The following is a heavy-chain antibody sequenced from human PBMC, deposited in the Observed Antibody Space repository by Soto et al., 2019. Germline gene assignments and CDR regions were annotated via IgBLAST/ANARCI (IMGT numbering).Heavy chain of an antibody. CDR1: GDSVSSNSAA. CDR2: TYYRSKWYN. V-gene: IGHV6-1*01. CDR3: ARDPGYDFWSGYYSRVDYYGMDV. D-gene: IGHD3-3*01. Sequence: PSQTLSLTCAISGDSVSSNSAAWNWIRQSPSRGLEWLGRTYYRSKWYNDYAVSVKSRITINPDTSKNQFSLQLNSVTPEDTAVYYCARDPGYDFWSGYYSRVDYYGMDVWGQGTTVTVS. J-gene: IGHJ6*02.